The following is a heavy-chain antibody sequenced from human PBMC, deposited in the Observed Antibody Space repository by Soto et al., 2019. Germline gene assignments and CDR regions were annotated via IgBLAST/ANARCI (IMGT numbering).Heavy chain of an antibody. Sequence: SETLSLTCAVYGGSFSGYYWSWIRQPPGKGLEWIGEINHSGSTNYNPSLKSRVTISVDTSKNQFSLKLSSVTAADTAVYYCARGLGEAVAGKSFDYWGQGTLVTVSS. CDR2: INHSGST. CDR1: GGSFSGYY. CDR3: ARGLGEAVAGKSFDY. D-gene: IGHD6-19*01. V-gene: IGHV4-34*01. J-gene: IGHJ4*02.